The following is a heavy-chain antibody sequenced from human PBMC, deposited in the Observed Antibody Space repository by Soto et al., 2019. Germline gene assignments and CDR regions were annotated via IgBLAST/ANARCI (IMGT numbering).Heavy chain of an antibody. CDR1: GGPFSRGGYY. V-gene: IGHV4-30-4*01. CDR3: TTEAYDNSGSLAFDI. Sequence: PSETLSLTCTVSGGPFSRGGYYWSWIRQHPGKGLECIGYIFYTGSTSYNPTLKSRVTMSVDTSQSQFSLKLNSVTAADTAVYYCTTEAYDNSGSLAFDIWGPGTLVTVSS. J-gene: IGHJ3*02. CDR2: IFYTGST. D-gene: IGHD3-22*01.